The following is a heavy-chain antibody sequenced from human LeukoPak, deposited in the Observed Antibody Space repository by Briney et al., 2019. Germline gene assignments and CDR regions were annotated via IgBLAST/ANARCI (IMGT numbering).Heavy chain of an antibody. CDR3: ARVRSPPEDNSNYRPVDY. CDR2: MNQDETET. CDR1: GFSFSYYW. J-gene: IGHJ4*02. D-gene: IGHD1-1*01. V-gene: IGHV3-7*03. Sequence: GGSLRLSCTVSGFSFSYYWMSWVRQAPGKGLEWMANMNQDETETNYVDSVKGRFIISRDNAKNSLFLRMNSLRVEDTAMYYCARVRSPPEDNSNYRPVDYWGQGILVTVSS.